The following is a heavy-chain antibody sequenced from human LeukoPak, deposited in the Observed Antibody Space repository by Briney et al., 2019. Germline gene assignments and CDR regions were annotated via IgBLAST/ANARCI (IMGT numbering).Heavy chain of an antibody. CDR3: ARGLLWFGEIDW. Sequence: ASVKVSCKASGYTFTSYDINWVRQATGQGLEWMGWMNPNSGNTGYAQKFQGRVTMTRNTSISTAYMELSSLRSEDTAVYYCARGLLWFGEIDWWGQGTLVTVSS. D-gene: IGHD3-10*01. CDR1: GYTFTSYD. CDR2: MNPNSGNT. V-gene: IGHV1-8*01. J-gene: IGHJ4*02.